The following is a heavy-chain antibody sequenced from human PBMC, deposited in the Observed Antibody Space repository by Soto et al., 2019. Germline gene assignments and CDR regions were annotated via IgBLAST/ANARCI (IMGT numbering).Heavy chain of an antibody. J-gene: IGHJ5*02. V-gene: IGHV3-74*01. Sequence: GGSLRLSCVDSGFTFSLYWMHWVRQAPGKGLVWVSHINSDGTITNYAECVKGRFTISRDNANNTLFLQMNSLRVEDTAVYYCASRSLFDPWGQGTQVTVSS. CDR1: GFTFSLYW. CDR2: INSDGTIT. CDR3: ASRSLFDP.